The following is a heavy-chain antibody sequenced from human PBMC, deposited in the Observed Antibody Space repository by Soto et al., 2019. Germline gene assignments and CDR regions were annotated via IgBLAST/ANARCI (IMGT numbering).Heavy chain of an antibody. CDR2: INSDGSST. V-gene: IGHV3-74*01. Sequence: GGSLRLSCAASGVTFSSYWMHWVRQAPGKGLVWVSRINSDGSSTSYADSVKGRFTISRDSAKNTLYLQLNILRAEDTAVYFWANIPITAPHYYFDFWGQGTPVTVSS. CDR1: GVTFSSYW. CDR3: ANIPITAPHYYFDF. J-gene: IGHJ4*02. D-gene: IGHD3-16*01.